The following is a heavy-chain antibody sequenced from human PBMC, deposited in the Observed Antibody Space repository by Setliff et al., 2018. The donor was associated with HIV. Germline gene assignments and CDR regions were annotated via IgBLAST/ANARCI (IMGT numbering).Heavy chain of an antibody. CDR1: GFTFSTYA. CDR3: ARGMTTYDSSGYSTPSYFDY. D-gene: IGHD3-22*01. V-gene: IGHV3-23*01. J-gene: IGHJ4*02. Sequence: PGGSLRLSCAASGFTFSTYAMSWVRQAPGKGLEWVSAISGSGGGTTYAKNFRGRVTLTRDTSTDTVYMELRSLRSEDTAVYFCARGMTTYDSSGYSTPSYFDYWGQGTLVTVSS. CDR2: ISGSGGGT.